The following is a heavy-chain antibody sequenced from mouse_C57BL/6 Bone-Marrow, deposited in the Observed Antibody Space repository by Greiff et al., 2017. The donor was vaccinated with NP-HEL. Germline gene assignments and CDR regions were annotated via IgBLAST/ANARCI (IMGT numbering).Heavy chain of an antibody. V-gene: IGHV15-2*01. CDR3: ARGEALYAMDD. Sequence: QVQLQQSGSELRSPGSSVKLSCKDFDSEVFPIAYMSWVRQKPGHGFEWIGGILPSIGRTVYGEKFEDKATLDADTLSNTAYLELNSLTSGDSAMYYGARGEALYAMDDWGQGTTVTVSA. CDR1: DSEVFPIAY. J-gene: IGHJ4*01. CDR2: ILPSIGRT.